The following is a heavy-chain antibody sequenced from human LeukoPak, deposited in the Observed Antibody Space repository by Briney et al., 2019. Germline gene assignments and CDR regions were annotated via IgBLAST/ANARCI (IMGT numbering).Heavy chain of an antibody. V-gene: IGHV4-59*08. J-gene: IGHJ4*02. CDR2: IYYSGST. CDR1: GGSISSYY. Sequence: SETLSLTCTVSGGSISSYYWSWIRQPPGKGLEWIGYIYYSGSTNYNPSLKSRVTISVDTSKNQFSLKLSSVTAADTAVYYCARRQRGYSFDYWGQGTLVTVSS. D-gene: IGHD5-12*01. CDR3: ARRQRGYSFDY.